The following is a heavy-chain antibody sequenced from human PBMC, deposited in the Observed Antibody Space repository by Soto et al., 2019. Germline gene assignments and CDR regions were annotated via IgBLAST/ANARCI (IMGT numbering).Heavy chain of an antibody. CDR2: IRGSGITT. J-gene: IGHJ6*02. CDR3: AKGRRVPAAGVDI. D-gene: IGHD2-2*01. Sequence: PARCMRLSSAPCRFTFDIDAMSWVRQKQGKGLEWVSTIRGSGITTYDAGSWKGRSTIARDKSKKMMYLQRNSLSVENTAFYYCAKGRRVPAAGVDIRGQGTTVTVSS. CDR1: RFTFDIDA. V-gene: IGHV3-23*01.